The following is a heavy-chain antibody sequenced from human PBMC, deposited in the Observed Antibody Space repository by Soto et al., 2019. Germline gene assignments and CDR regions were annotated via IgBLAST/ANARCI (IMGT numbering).Heavy chain of an antibody. D-gene: IGHD6-19*01. CDR2: ISGSDGGT. CDR3: AKRVAVAGPEDY. CDR1: GFTFSSYA. J-gene: IGHJ4*02. Sequence: PGGSLRLSCAASGFTFSSYAMSWVRQAPGKGPEWVSAISGSDGGTYYADSVKGRFTISRDNSKNTLYLQMNSLRAEDTAVYYCAKRVAVAGPEDYWGQGTLVTVSS. V-gene: IGHV3-23*01.